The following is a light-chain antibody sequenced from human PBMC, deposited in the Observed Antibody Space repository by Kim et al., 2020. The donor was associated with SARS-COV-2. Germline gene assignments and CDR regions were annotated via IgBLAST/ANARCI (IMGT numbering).Light chain of an antibody. V-gene: IGKV1-39*01. J-gene: IGKJ2*03. CDR2: AAS. Sequence: DIQMTQSPSSLSASVGDRVTITCRASQRISNYLNWYQQKPGKAPDLLIYAASSLQSGVPSRFSGSGSGTDFTLTISSLQPEDFATYYCQQSDSTPYSFGQGTKLEI. CDR1: QRISNY. CDR3: QQSDSTPYS.